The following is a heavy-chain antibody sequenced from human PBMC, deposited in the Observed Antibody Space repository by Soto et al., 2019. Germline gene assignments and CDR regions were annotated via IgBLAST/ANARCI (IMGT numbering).Heavy chain of an antibody. CDR3: ARSYGTGFLSGY. D-gene: IGHD3-10*01. V-gene: IGHV3-7*01. J-gene: IGHJ4*02. CDR2: IKQDGSET. CDR1: GFTFTNYR. Sequence: EVHLVESGGGLVRPGESLRLSCAASGFTFTNYRMSWLRQAPGKGLEWVANIKQDGSETRYVDSVKGRFTISRDNAKNSLLLQMNSLRAEDTAIYYCARSYGTGFLSGYWGQGTLVTVST.